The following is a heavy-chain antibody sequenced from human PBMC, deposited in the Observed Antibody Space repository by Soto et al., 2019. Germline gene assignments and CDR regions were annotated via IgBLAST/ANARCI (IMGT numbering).Heavy chain of an antibody. CDR2: ISSSSSYT. D-gene: IGHD3-9*01. V-gene: IGHV3-11*05. CDR3: ARDTGWDDILTGADYYGMDV. J-gene: IGHJ6*02. CDR1: GFTFSDYY. Sequence: PGGSLRLSCASSGFTFSDYYMSWIRQAPGKGLEWVSYISSSSSYTNYADSVKGRFTISRDNAKNSLYLQMNSLRAEDTAVYYCARDTGWDDILTGADYYGMDVWGQGTTVTVSS.